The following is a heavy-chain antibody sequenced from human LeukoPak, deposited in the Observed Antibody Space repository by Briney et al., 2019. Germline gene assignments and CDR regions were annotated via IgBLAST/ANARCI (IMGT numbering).Heavy chain of an antibody. CDR3: ARAGDFWSGYYTEYYGMDV. CDR2: INPSGGST. Sequence: ASVKVSCKASGYTFTSYYMHWVRQAPGQGLEWMGIINPSGGSTSYAQKFQGRVTMIRDTSTSTVYMELSSLRSEDTAVYYCARAGDFWSGYYTEYYGMDVWGQGTTVTVSS. D-gene: IGHD3-3*01. J-gene: IGHJ6*02. V-gene: IGHV1-46*01. CDR1: GYTFTSYY.